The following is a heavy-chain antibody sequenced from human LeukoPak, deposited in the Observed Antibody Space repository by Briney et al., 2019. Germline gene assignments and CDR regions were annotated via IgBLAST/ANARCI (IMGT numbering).Heavy chain of an antibody. CDR3: AMHTYSSSWYVGQPYFDL. CDR1: GGSISSYY. J-gene: IGHJ2*01. V-gene: IGHV4-4*07. CDR2: IYTSGST. Sequence: PSETLSLTCTVSGGSISSYYWSWIRQPAGKGLEWIGRIYTSGSTNYNPSLKSRVTMSVDTSKNQFSLKLTSVTAADTAVYYCAMHTYSSSWYVGQPYFDLWGRGTLVTVSS. D-gene: IGHD6-13*01.